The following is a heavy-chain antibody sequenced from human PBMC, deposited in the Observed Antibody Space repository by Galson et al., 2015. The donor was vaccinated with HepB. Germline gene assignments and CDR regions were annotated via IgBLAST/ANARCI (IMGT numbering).Heavy chain of an antibody. CDR3: ARLLAVAGKDLYGMDV. V-gene: IGHV5-51*03. Sequence: QSGAEVKKPGESLKISCKGSGYRFTNYWIAWVRQMPGEGLEWMGIIYPGDSDTKYSPSFQGQVTFSADKSISTAYLQWSSLKASDTAIYYCARLLAVAGKDLYGMDVWGQGTTVTVSS. CDR2: IYPGDSDT. J-gene: IGHJ6*02. D-gene: IGHD6-19*01. CDR1: GYRFTNYW.